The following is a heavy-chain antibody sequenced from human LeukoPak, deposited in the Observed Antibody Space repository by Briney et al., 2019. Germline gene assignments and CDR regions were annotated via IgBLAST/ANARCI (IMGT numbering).Heavy chain of an antibody. Sequence: ASVKVSCKASGYTFTSYAMNWVRQAPGQGLKWMGWINTNTGNPTYAQGFTGRFVFSLDTSVSTAYLQISSLKAEDTAVYYCARDGYSYGYAVIDYWGQGTLVTVSS. CDR1: GYTFTSYA. CDR2: INTNTGNP. CDR3: ARDGYSYGYAVIDY. D-gene: IGHD5-18*01. J-gene: IGHJ4*02. V-gene: IGHV7-4-1*02.